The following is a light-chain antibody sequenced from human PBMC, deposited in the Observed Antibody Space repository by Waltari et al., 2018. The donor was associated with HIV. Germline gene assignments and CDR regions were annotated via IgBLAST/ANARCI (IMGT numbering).Light chain of an antibody. CDR2: DVS. CDR3: CSYAGSYTFYV. V-gene: IGLV2-11*01. J-gene: IGLJ1*01. CDR1: SSDVGGYNY. Sequence: QSALTQPRSVSGSPGQSVTISCTGTSSDVGGYNYVSWYQQHPGKAPKLMIYDVSTRPSGVPDRFSGSKSGNTASLTISGLQAEDEADYYCCSYAGSYTFYVFGTGTKVTVL.